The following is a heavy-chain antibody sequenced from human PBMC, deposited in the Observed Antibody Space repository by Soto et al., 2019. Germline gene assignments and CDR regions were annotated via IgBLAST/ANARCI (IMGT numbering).Heavy chain of an antibody. Sequence: LRLSCVASGFTFSNFGMHWVRQAPGKGLEWVAVISNDENIKQYADSVRGRFAISRDNSKNTSYLQMTSLRAEDTAIYYCARGLRSVLDYWGQGTLVTVSS. CDR1: GFTFSNFG. CDR3: ARGLRSVLDY. V-gene: IGHV3-33*01. J-gene: IGHJ4*02. CDR2: ISNDENIK. D-gene: IGHD6-6*01.